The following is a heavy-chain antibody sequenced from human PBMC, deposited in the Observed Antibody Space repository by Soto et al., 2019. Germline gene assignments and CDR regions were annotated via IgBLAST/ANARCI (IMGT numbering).Heavy chain of an antibody. CDR3: AKHHVPRVGAHDP. V-gene: IGHV3-23*01. CDR1: GFTFSTSA. J-gene: IGHJ5*02. D-gene: IGHD1-26*01. CDR2: ISADGAIT. Sequence: GGSLRLSCAVSGFTFSTSAMSWVRQAPGRGLEWVSAISADGAITHYADSVKGRFTMSRDNSKNTVYLQVNSLRAEDTAVYYCAKHHVPRVGAHDPWGQGSLVTVS.